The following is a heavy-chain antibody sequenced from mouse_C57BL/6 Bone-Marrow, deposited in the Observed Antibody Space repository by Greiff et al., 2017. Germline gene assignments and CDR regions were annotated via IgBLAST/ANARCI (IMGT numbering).Heavy chain of an antibody. V-gene: IGHV6-3*01. Sequence: EVMLVESGGGLVQPGGSMKLSCVASGFTFSNYWMNWVRQSPEKGLEWVAQLRLKSDTYATHSAESVKGRFTISRDDSKSSVYLQMNNLRAEDTGIYYCTGLISLLLRSSRVDYWGQGTTLTVSS. D-gene: IGHD1-1*01. CDR3: TGLISLLLRSSRVDY. CDR2: LRLKSDTYAT. J-gene: IGHJ2*01. CDR1: GFTFSNYW.